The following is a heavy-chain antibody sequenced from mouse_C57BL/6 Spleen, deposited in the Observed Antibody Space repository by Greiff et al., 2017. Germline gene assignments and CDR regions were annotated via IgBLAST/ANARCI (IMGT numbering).Heavy chain of an antibody. CDR3: ARPSYYGSSYWYFDV. J-gene: IGHJ1*03. CDR2: IDPSDSYT. CDR1: GYTFTSSW. D-gene: IGHD1-1*01. Sequence: QVQLQQPGAELVMPGASVKLSCKASGYTFTSSWRHWVKQRPGQGLEWIGEIDPSDSYTNSNQKFKGKSTLTVDKSSSTAYMQLSSLTSEDSAVYYCARPSYYGSSYWYFDVWGTGTTVTVSS. V-gene: IGHV1-69*01.